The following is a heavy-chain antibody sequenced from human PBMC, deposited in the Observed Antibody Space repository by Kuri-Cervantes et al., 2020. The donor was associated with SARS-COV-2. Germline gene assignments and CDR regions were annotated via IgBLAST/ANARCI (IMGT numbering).Heavy chain of an antibody. Sequence: GGSLRLSCAASGFTFSSYWMHWVCQAPGKGLVWVSRINSDGSSTSYADSVKGRFTISRDNAKNTLYLQMNSLRAEDTAVYYCARGYDSSGYSLDYWGQGTLVTVSS. J-gene: IGHJ4*02. D-gene: IGHD3-22*01. V-gene: IGHV3-74*01. CDR1: GFTFSSYW. CDR3: ARGYDSSGYSLDY. CDR2: INSDGSST.